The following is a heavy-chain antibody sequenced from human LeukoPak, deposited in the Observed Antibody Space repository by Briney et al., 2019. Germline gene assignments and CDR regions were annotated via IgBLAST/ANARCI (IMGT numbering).Heavy chain of an antibody. Sequence: SVKVSCKASGGTFSSYTISWVRQAPGQGLEWMGRIIPILGIANYAQKFQGRVTINADKSTSTAYMELSSLRSEDTAVYYCASMGIAVAGWNTYYFDYWGQGTLVTVSS. D-gene: IGHD6-19*01. CDR3: ASMGIAVAGWNTYYFDY. J-gene: IGHJ4*02. V-gene: IGHV1-69*02. CDR1: GGTFSSYT. CDR2: IIPILGIA.